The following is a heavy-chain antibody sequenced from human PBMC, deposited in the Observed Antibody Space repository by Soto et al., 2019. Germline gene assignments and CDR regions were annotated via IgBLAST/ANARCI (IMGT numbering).Heavy chain of an antibody. CDR3: ARMQYYYDSSGPRKNWFDP. Sequence: KPSETLSLICTVSGGSVSSGSYYWSWIRQRPGKGLEWIGYIYYSGSTNYNPSLKSRVTISVDTSKNQFSLKLSSVTAADTAVYYCARMQYYYDSSGPRKNWFDPWGQGTLVTVSS. CDR2: IYYSGST. V-gene: IGHV4-61*01. D-gene: IGHD3-22*01. CDR1: GGSVSSGSYY. J-gene: IGHJ5*02.